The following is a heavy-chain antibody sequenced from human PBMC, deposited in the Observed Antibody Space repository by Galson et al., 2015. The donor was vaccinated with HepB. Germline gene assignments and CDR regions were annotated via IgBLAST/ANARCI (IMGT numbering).Heavy chain of an antibody. CDR3: AKDIGHYEGSDY. CDR1: GFTFDDYA. Sequence: SLRLSCAASGFTFDDYAMHWVRQAPGKGLEWVSGISWNSGSIGYADSVKGRFTISRDNAKNSLYLQMNSLRAEDTALYYCAKDIGHYEGSDYWGQGTLVTVSS. J-gene: IGHJ4*02. CDR2: ISWNSGSI. V-gene: IGHV3-9*01. D-gene: IGHD1-26*01.